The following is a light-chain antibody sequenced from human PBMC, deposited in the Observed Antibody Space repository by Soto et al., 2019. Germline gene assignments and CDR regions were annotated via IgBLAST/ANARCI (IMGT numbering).Light chain of an antibody. CDR2: DTS. J-gene: IGLJ3*02. Sequence: QAVVTQEPSLTVSPGGTVTLTCGSITGAVTSGHYPYWFQQRPGQAPRTLISDTSNKHAWTPARFSGSLLGGKAALTLWGAQPEDEAEYYCLLAYSGPRPWVFGGGTKLTVL. CDR3: LLAYSGPRPWV. CDR1: TGAVTSGHY. V-gene: IGLV7-46*01.